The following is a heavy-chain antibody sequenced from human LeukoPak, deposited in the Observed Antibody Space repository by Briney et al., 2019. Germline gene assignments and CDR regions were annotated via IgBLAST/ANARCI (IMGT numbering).Heavy chain of an antibody. CDR3: ARDSRPRYDFWSGFIYGMDV. CDR2: INPSGGST. V-gene: IGHV1-46*01. CDR1: GYTFTSYY. J-gene: IGHJ6*02. Sequence: ASVKVSCKASGYTFTSYYMHWVRQAPGQGLEWMGIINPSGGSTSYAQKFQGRVTMTRDTSTSTVYMELSSLRSEDTAVYYCARDSRPRYDFWSGFIYGMDVWGQGTTVTVSS. D-gene: IGHD3-3*01.